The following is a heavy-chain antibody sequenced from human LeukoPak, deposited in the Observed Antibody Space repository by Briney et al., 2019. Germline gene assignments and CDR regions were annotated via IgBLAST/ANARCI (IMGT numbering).Heavy chain of an antibody. J-gene: IGHJ5*02. D-gene: IGHD5-18*01. CDR1: GGSISTYY. CDR3: AREKAHSYGRYFDP. V-gene: IGHV4-59*01. Sequence: SETLSLTCSVAGGSISTYYWNWIRQTPGKGLEWIGHISNGNTDYNPSLKSRVTISVDTSKNQFSLKLTSLTAANTAMYYCAREKAHSYGRYFDPWGQGALVIVSS. CDR2: ISNGNT.